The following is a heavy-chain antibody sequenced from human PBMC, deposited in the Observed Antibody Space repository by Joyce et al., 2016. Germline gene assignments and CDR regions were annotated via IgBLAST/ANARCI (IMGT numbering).Heavy chain of an antibody. D-gene: IGHD3-10*01. V-gene: IGHV5-51*01. J-gene: IGHJ5*02. Sequence: EVQLVQSGAEVKKPGESLKISCKGSGYSFTTYWIGWVRQMPGKGLEWMGIIYPGDSYTKYSPSFQGQVTFSADKSISTAYLQWSSLKASDTAIYYCARLASYYSLENWFDPWGQGTLVTVSS. CDR3: ARLASYYSLENWFDP. CDR1: GYSFTTYW. CDR2: IYPGDSYT.